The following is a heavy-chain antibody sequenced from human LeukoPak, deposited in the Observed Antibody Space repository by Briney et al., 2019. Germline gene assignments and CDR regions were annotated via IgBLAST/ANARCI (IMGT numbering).Heavy chain of an antibody. CDR1: GGSISSSSYY. D-gene: IGHD3-16*01. CDR2: VNHGGDT. V-gene: IGHV4-39*02. J-gene: IGHJ5*02. CDR3: ARAAWNGGGGFDP. Sequence: SETLSLTCTVSGGSISSSSYYWSWIRQSPEKGLEWIGEVNHGGDTNYNPSLRSRVTISLDTSKNHFSLKLRSVTAADTAIYNCARAAWNGGGGFDPWGQGTLVTVSS.